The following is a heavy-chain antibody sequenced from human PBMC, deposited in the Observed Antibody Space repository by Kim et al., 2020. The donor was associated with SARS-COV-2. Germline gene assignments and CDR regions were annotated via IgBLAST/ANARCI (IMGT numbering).Heavy chain of an antibody. CDR1: GGSFSSSSYN. V-gene: IGHV4-39*01. CDR3: GSQGLGCSSTSCYPYNCFDP. CDR2: LYYSGST. J-gene: IGHJ5*02. D-gene: IGHD2-2*01. Sequence: SETLSLTCTVSGGSFSSSSYNWGWIRPPPGQGLVWIMSLYYSGSTYSNPSIQSRITISVDTSQNQLSLKLRSVTAADTAVYYCGSQGLGCSSTSCYPYNCFDPWGQGTLVTVSS.